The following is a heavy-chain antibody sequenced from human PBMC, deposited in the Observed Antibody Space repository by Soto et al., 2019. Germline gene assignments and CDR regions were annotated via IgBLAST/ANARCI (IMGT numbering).Heavy chain of an antibody. V-gene: IGHV5-51*01. Sequence: RGESLKISCKGSGYSFTSYWIGWVRQMPGKGLEWMGIIYPGDSDTRYSPSFQGQVTISVDKSISTAYLQWSSLKASDTAMYYCARLKSIAVAGTVDYWGQGTLVTVSS. CDR1: GYSFTSYW. D-gene: IGHD6-19*01. CDR2: IYPGDSDT. CDR3: ARLKSIAVAGTVDY. J-gene: IGHJ4*02.